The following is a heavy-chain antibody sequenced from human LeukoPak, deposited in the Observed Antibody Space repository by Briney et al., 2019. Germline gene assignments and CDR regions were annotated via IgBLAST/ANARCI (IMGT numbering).Heavy chain of an antibody. CDR2: IYYSGST. CDR1: GGSISSYY. CDR3: AATRYNWNDPGYYFAY. D-gene: IGHD1-20*01. J-gene: IGHJ4*01. V-gene: IGHV4-59*08. Sequence: SETLSLTCTVSGGSISSYYWSWIRQPPGKGLEWIGYIYYSGSTDYGPSLKSRVTISVDTSKNQFSLNLSSATAADTAVYYCAATRYNWNDPGYYFAYWGQGTLVTVSS.